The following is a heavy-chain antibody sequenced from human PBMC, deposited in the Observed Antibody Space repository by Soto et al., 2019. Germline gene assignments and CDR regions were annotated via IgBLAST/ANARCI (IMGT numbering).Heavy chain of an antibody. CDR1: GYTFTKYN. J-gene: IGHJ4*02. D-gene: IGHD6-6*01. V-gene: IGHV1-8*01. CDR3: ERAEPYSTSSPFDS. Sequence: QVQLVQSGAEVKKPGASVKVSCKTSGYTFTKYNINWVRQATGQGLEWMGWMNPNSGNTGYAQKIQGRVTMTRNTSITTAYMELSSLRSGDTDVYYCERAEPYSTSSPFDSWGQGTLVTVSS. CDR2: MNPNSGNT.